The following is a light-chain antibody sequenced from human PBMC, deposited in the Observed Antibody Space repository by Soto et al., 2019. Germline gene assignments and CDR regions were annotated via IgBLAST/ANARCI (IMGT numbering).Light chain of an antibody. CDR1: QGISSY. CDR3: QQLNSYPRT. CDR2: AAS. J-gene: IGKJ4*01. Sequence: IQLTQSPSSLSASVGDRVTITCRASQGISSYLAWYQQKPGKAPKLLIYAASTLQSGVPSRFSGSGFGTDFTLTISSLQPEDFATYYCQQLNSYPRTFGGGTKVDIK. V-gene: IGKV1-9*01.